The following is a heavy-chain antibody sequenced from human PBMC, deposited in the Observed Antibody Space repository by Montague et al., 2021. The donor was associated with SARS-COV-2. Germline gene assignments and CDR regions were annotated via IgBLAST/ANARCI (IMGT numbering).Heavy chain of an antibody. CDR3: AKKTIAVPGSPHFDS. Sequence: SLRLSCAASGFTFSSYGMFWVRQAPGKGLEWVSAISVGGDMTYYADSVKGRFTISRDNSKNTLYLQMNTLRAEDTAVYFCAKKTIAVPGSPHFDSWGQGTLVTVSS. CDR1: GFTFSSYG. D-gene: IGHD6-19*01. V-gene: IGHV3-23*01. J-gene: IGHJ4*02. CDR2: ISVGGDMT.